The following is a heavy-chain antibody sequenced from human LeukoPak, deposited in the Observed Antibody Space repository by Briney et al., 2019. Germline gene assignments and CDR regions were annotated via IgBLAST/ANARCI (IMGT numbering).Heavy chain of an antibody. D-gene: IGHD3/OR15-3a*01. CDR2: INTNTGNP. CDR1: GYTFTGYY. V-gene: IGHV7-4-1*02. CDR3: ARAAWTTYYYYYYMDV. J-gene: IGHJ6*03. Sequence: ASVKVSCKASGYTFTGYYMHWVRQAPGQGLEWMGWINTNTGNPTYAQGFTGRFVFSLDTSVSTAYLQISSLKAEDTAVYYCARAAWTTYYYYYYMDVWGKGTTVTVSS.